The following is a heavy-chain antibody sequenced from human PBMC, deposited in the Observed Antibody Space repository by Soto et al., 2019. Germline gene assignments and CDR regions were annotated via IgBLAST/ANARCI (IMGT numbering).Heavy chain of an antibody. V-gene: IGHV4-31*03. Sequence: SETLSLTCTVSGGSISSGGYCWSWIRQHPGKGLEWIGYIYYSGSTYYNPSLKSRVTISVDTSKNQFSLKLSSVTAADTAVYYCARDQRYCSGGSCHPVVYYYYGMDVWGQGTTVTVSS. D-gene: IGHD2-15*01. CDR3: ARDQRYCSGGSCHPVVYYYYGMDV. CDR2: IYYSGST. CDR1: GGSISSGGYC. J-gene: IGHJ6*02.